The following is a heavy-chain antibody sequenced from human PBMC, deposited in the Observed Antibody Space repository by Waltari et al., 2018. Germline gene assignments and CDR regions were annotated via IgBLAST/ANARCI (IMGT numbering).Heavy chain of an antibody. Sequence: QVQLQESGPGLVKPSQTLSLTCTVSGASISRATYFWSWLRQPAGKGLEWIGRIYPSGTTNYNPSLKSRVTISVDTSKNQFSLKLGSVTAADTAVYYCARDSLHYSGYDCVFDCWGQGTLITVSS. CDR2: IYPSGTT. V-gene: IGHV4-61*02. CDR1: GASISRATYF. D-gene: IGHD5-12*01. CDR3: ARDSLHYSGYDCVFDC. J-gene: IGHJ4*02.